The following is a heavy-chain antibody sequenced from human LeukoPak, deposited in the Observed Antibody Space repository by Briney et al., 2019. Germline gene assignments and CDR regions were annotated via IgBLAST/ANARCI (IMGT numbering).Heavy chain of an antibody. Sequence: SETLSLTCTVSGGSISSGGYYWSWIRQHPGKGLEWIGYIYYSGSTYYNPSLKSRVTISVDTSKNQFSLKLSSVTAADTAEYYCARGRPERVRGVIITFDYWGQGTLVTVSS. J-gene: IGHJ4*02. CDR1: GGSISSGGYY. D-gene: IGHD3-10*01. CDR2: IYYSGST. V-gene: IGHV4-31*03. CDR3: ARGRPERVRGVIITFDY.